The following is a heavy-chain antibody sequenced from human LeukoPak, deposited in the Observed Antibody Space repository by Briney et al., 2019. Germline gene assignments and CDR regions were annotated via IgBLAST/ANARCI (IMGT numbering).Heavy chain of an antibody. Sequence: GGSLRLSCAASGFAFSKYWIHWVRQRPREGLMWVSRINNDGSATVYADSVGGRFTISRDNDENTVYLQKSSLRSEDTAVYYCVRAGHQDYYYFDLWGRGTLVSVSS. CDR2: INNDGSAT. V-gene: IGHV3-74*01. CDR1: GFAFSKYW. CDR3: VRAGHQDYYYFDL. J-gene: IGHJ2*01.